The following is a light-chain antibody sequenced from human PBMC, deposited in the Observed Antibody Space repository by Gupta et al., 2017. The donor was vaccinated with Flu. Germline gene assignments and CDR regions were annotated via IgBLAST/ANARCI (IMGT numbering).Light chain of an antibody. CDR3: AAWDDSLNGVV. Sequence: SVLTPPPSASGPPGQRVTISCSGSSSNIGSNTVNWYQQLPGTAPKLLIYSNNQRPSGVPDRFSGSKSGTSASLAISGLQSEDEADYYCAAWDDSLNGVVFGGGTKLTVL. CDR1: SSNIGSNT. V-gene: IGLV1-44*01. CDR2: SNN. J-gene: IGLJ2*01.